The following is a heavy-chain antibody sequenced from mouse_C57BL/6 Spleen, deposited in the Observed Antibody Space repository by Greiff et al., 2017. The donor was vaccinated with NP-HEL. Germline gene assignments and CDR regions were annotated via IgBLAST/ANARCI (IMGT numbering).Heavy chain of an antibody. Sequence: QVQLQQPGAELVKPGASVKLSCKASGYTFTSYWMHWVKQRPGQGLEWIGMIHPNSGSTNYNEKFKSKATLTIDKSSSTAYMQLSSLTSEDSAVYYCACLYDGYFDYWGQGTTLTVSS. V-gene: IGHV1-64*01. J-gene: IGHJ2*01. CDR2: IHPNSGST. D-gene: IGHD2-3*01. CDR3: ACLYDGYFDY. CDR1: GYTFTSYW.